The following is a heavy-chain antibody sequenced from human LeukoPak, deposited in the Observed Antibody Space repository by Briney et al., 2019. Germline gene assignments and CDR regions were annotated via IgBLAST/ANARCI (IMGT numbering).Heavy chain of an antibody. CDR2: ISGGGENT. D-gene: IGHD3-16*01. CDR1: GFSFYYYA. CDR3: TTSWPKVREGDQ. J-gene: IGHJ4*02. Sequence: GGPLRLSCAASGFSFYYYAMRWVRQAPGKGLEWLSEISGGGENTNYADSVKGRFTISRDNSKDTLFLHMSSLRVEVTAVYYCTTSWPKVREGDQWGQGTLVTVS. V-gene: IGHV3-23*01.